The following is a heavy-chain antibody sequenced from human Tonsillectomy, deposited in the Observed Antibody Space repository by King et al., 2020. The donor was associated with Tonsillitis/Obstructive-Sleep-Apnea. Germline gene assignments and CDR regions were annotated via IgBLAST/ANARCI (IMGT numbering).Heavy chain of an antibody. CDR3: TSEVAAAGQDYYYHGLDV. Sequence: VQLVESGGGVVQPGRSLRLSCAASGFAFSYHAIHWVRQAPGKGLEWVAFISYDGSSKYYADSLKGRITISRDNSKNTLYLQMNRLRPEDTAVYYCTSEVAAAGQDYYYHGLDVWGQGTTVTVSS. CDR2: ISYDGSSK. D-gene: IGHD6-13*01. CDR1: GFAFSYHA. V-gene: IGHV3-30*04. J-gene: IGHJ6*02.